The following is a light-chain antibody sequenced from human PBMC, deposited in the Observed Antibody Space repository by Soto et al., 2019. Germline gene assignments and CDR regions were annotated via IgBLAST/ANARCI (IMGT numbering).Light chain of an antibody. V-gene: IGLV2-14*01. J-gene: IGLJ1*01. Sequence: QSVLNQPGSVTGSAGQSMTISCTSSSNYVGGYNYVSWYQQHPGQAPKLIIYEVSDRPSGVSPRFSGSKSGNTASLTISGLQVEDEADYFCTSYTSTIPYVFGSGTKVTVL. CDR2: EVS. CDR1: SNYVGGYNY. CDR3: TSYTSTIPYV.